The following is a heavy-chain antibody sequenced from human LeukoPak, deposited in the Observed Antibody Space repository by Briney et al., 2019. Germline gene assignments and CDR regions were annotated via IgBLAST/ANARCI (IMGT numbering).Heavy chain of an antibody. J-gene: IGHJ4*02. V-gene: IGHV3-74*01. CDR3: ARESQPILLWFGELLAPLDY. D-gene: IGHD3-10*01. CDR1: GFTFSSYW. Sequence: PGGSLRLSCAASGFTFSSYWMHWVRQAPGKGLVWVSRINSDGSSTSYADSVKGRFTISRDNAKNTLYLQMNSLRAEDTAVYYCARESQPILLWFGELLAPLDYWGQGTLDTVSS. CDR2: INSDGSST.